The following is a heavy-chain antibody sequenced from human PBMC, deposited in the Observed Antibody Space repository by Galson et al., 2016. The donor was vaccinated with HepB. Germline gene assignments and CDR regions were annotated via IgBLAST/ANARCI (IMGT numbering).Heavy chain of an antibody. V-gene: IGHV4-31*03. CDR3: AREGNAGRSFDS. CDR1: GASISRGGDY. Sequence: TLSLTCTVSGASISRGGDYWSWIRQHPGKGLEWIAYTYYNGNTCYNPSLRSRLTISIDTSKNQFSLKVRDVTAADTAVYFCAREGNAGRSFDSWGQGTPSPSPQ. CDR2: TYYNGNT. D-gene: IGHD1-1*01. J-gene: IGHJ4*02.